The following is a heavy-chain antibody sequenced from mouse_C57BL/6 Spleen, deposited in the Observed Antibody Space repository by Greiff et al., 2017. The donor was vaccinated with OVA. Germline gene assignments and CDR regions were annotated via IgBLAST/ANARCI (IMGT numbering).Heavy chain of an antibody. V-gene: IGHV1-61*01. J-gene: IGHJ4*01. CDR2: IYPSDSET. D-gene: IGHD2-12*01. CDR1: GYTFTSYW. Sequence: VQPQQPGAELVRPGSSVKLSCKASGYTFTSYWMDWVKQRPGQGLEWIGNIYPSDSETHYNEKFKDKATLTADKSSSTAYMQLSSLTSEDSAVYYCERADCYEYYNAMDYWGQGTSVTVSS. CDR3: ERADCYEYYNAMDY.